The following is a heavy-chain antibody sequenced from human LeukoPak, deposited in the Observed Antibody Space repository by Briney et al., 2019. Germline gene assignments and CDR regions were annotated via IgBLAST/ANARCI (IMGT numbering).Heavy chain of an antibody. CDR3: ARHVSHSGSYYFDY. V-gene: IGHV5-51*01. J-gene: IGHJ4*02. CDR2: IYPSDSDT. D-gene: IGHD1-26*01. CDR1: GYSFSDYW. Sequence: GESLKISCKGSGYSFSDYWIGWVRQMPGKGLEWMGIIYPSDSDTRYSPSFQGQVTISGDKSISTAYLQWSSLKASDTAMYYCARHVSHSGSYYFDYWGQGTLVTVSS.